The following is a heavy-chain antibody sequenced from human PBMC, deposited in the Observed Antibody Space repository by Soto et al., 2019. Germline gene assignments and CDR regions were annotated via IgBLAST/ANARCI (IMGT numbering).Heavy chain of an antibody. V-gene: IGHV1-8*01. CDR3: ALYYYSSSWSYYYYMDV. J-gene: IGHJ6*03. CDR2: MNPNSGNT. D-gene: IGHD6-13*01. CDR1: GYTFTSYD. Sequence: GASVKVSCKASGYTFTSYDINWVRQATGQGLEWMGWMNPNSGNTGYAQKFQGRVTMTRNTSISTAYMELSSLRSEDTAVYYCALYYYSSSWSYYYYMDVWGKGTTVTVSS.